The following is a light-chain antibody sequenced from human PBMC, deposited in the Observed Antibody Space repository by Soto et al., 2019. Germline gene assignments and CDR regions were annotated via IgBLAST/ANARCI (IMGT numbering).Light chain of an antibody. CDR2: DVS. Sequence: QSVLTQPASVSGSPGQSITISCTGTSSDVGGYNYASWYQQYPGKAPKLLIYDVSNRPSGVSNRFSGSKSGNTASLTISGLQAEDEADYYCSSYTSSSTPVVFGGGTKLTVL. CDR3: SSYTSSSTPVV. J-gene: IGLJ2*01. V-gene: IGLV2-14*01. CDR1: SSDVGGYNY.